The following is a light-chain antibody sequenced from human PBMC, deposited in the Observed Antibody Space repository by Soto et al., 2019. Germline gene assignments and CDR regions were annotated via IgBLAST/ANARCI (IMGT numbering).Light chain of an antibody. CDR3: QPYDNWPLT. CDR2: DTS. Sequence: EIVLTHSPGTLSLSPGERATLSCRASQSVANNYLAWYQQRPGQAPRLVIYDTSTRATGVPTRFSGSRSGAEFTLTISSLQSEDFAVYYCQPYDNWPLTFGGGTKVDIK. J-gene: IGKJ4*01. V-gene: IGKV3-15*01. CDR1: QSVANN.